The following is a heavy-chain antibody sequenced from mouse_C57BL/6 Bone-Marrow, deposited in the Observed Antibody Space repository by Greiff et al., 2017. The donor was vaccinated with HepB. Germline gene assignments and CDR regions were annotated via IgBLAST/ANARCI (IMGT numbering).Heavy chain of an antibody. CDR1: EYEFPSHD. Sequence: EVQVVESGGGLVQPGESLKLSCESNEYEFPSHDMSWVRKTPEKRLELVAAINSDGGSTYYPDTMERRFIISRDNTKKTLYLQMSSLRSEDTALYYWARRDNNDVGFDYWGQGTTLTVSS. J-gene: IGHJ2*01. D-gene: IGHD1-3*01. V-gene: IGHV5-2*01. CDR2: INSDGGST. CDR3: ARRDNNDVGFDY.